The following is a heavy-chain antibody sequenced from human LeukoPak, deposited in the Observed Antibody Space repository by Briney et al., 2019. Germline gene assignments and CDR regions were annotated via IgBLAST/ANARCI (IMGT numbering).Heavy chain of an antibody. J-gene: IGHJ4*01. CDR3: YAKSSDRRGGRTWRECIRPNPFD. CDR1: GFTFSSYW. CDR2: IKQDGSEK. D-gene: IGHD3-10*01. Sequence: GGSLRLSCAASGFTFSSYWMSWVRQAPGKGLEWVANIKQDGSEKYYVDSVKGRFTISRDNSKNTEGRLTISRDNTTYTIYLPYAKSSDRRGGRTWRECIRPNPFD. V-gene: IGHV3-7*01.